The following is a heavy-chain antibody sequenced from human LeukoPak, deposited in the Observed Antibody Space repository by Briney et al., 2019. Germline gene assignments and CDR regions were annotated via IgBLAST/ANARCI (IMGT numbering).Heavy chain of an antibody. CDR3: ARGESTYYDFWSGYYIGYYFDY. V-gene: IGHV4-34*01. Sequence: PSETLSLTCAVYGGPFSGYYWSWIPQPPGKGREGMGEINHSGSTNYNPSLKSRVTISVDTSKNQFSLKLSSVTAADTAVYYCARGESTYYDFWSGYYIGYYFDYLGQGTLVTVSS. D-gene: IGHD3-3*01. CDR1: GGPFSGYY. CDR2: INHSGST. J-gene: IGHJ4*02.